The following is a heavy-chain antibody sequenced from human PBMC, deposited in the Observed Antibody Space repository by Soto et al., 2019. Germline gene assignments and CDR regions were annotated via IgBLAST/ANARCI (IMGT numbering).Heavy chain of an antibody. D-gene: IGHD1-7*01. CDR1: GFTFSSYA. J-gene: IGHJ4*02. Sequence: GGSLILSCAASGFTFSSYAMSWVRQAPGKGLEWVSSVSGSSGSKSYADSVKGRFTISRDNSKSTVYLQMNTLRAEDTAVYFCAKDWCSGTTCYCLENWGQGTLVTSPQ. CDR3: AKDWCSGTTCYCLEN. V-gene: IGHV3-23*01. CDR2: VSGSSGSK.